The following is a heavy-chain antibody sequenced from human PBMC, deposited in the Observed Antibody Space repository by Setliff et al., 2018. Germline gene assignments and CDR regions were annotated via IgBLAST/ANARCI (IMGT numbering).Heavy chain of an antibody. D-gene: IGHD2-21*02. CDR2: ISGSGGST. V-gene: IGHV3-23*01. CDR1: GFTFSNAW. CDR3: AKRAVVTPNYFDY. Sequence: GGSLRLSCAASGFTFSNAWMSWVRQAPGKGLEWVSAISGSGGSTYYADSVKGRFTISRDNSKNTLYLQMNSLRAEDTAVYYCAKRAVVTPNYFDYWGQGTLVTVSS. J-gene: IGHJ4*02.